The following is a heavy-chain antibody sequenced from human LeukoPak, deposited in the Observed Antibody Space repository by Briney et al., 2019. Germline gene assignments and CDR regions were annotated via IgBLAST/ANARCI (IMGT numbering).Heavy chain of an antibody. V-gene: IGHV3-23*01. CDR2: ISDNGENT. CDR1: GFTFSSYA. CDR3: AKDAPLSVAVDH. Sequence: GGSLRLSCAASGFTFSSYAMSWVRQAPGKGLEWVSLISDNGENTYHADSVKGRFAISRDNSKNTLYLQLNSLRVEDTAAYYCAKDAPLSVAVDHWGQGTLVSVSS. D-gene: IGHD6-19*01. J-gene: IGHJ4*02.